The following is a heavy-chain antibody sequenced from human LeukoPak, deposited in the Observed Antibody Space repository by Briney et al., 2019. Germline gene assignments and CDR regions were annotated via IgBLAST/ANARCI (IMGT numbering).Heavy chain of an antibody. Sequence: SETLSLTCAVSGGSIRSSNWWSWIRQPPGKGLEWIGYISYSESTNFNPSLKSRVTISVDTSKNQFSLKLSSVTAADTAVYYCAREGTAGTNLNWFDPWGQGTLVTVSS. D-gene: IGHD1-1*01. CDR3: AREGTAGTNLNWFDP. V-gene: IGHV4-59*01. CDR2: ISYSEST. J-gene: IGHJ5*02. CDR1: GGSIRSSNW.